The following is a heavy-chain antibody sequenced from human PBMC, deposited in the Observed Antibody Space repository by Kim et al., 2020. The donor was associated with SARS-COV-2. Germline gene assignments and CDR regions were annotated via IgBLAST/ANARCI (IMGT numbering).Heavy chain of an antibody. Sequence: SETLSLTCRVSGVSISAYYWSWIRQLPGKGLEWIAFIHYSGSTNYNPSLENRVTTLVDTSKNQFSLQLTSVTAAYTAVYFCARPRDTFDAFDIWGQGTMVAVSS. V-gene: IGHV4-59*01. J-gene: IGHJ3*02. CDR2: IHYSGST. CDR1: GVSISAYY. CDR3: ARPRDTFDAFDI. D-gene: IGHD2-2*02.